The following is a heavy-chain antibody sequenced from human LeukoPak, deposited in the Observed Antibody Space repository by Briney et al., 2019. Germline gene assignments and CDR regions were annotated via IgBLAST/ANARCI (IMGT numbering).Heavy chain of an antibody. D-gene: IGHD5-18*01. V-gene: IGHV3-11*05. J-gene: IGHJ3*02. CDR1: GFTFSDYY. CDR3: ARERIQLWLRGAFDI. CDR2: ISSSSSYT. Sequence: GGSLRLSCAASGFTFSDYYMSWIRQAPGKGLEWVSYISSSSSYTNYADSVKGRFTISRDNAKNSLYLQMNSLRAEDTAVYYCARERIQLWLRGAFDIWGQGTMVTVSS.